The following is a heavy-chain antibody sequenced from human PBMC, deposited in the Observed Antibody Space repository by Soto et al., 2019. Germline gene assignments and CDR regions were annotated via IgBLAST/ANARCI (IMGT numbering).Heavy chain of an antibody. J-gene: IGHJ6*03. CDR3: ASSDYYYYMDV. CDR2: IKQDGSEK. CDR1: GLTFSSYW. Sequence: GGSLRLSCAASGLTFSSYWMSWVRQAPGKGLEWVANIKQDGSEKYYVDSVKGRFTISRDNAKNSLYLQMNSLRAEDTAVYYCASSDYYYYMDVWGKGTTVTVSS. V-gene: IGHV3-7*01.